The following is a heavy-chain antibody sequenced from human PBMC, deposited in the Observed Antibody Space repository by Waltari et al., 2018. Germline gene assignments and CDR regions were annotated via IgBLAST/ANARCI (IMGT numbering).Heavy chain of an antibody. CDR2: ISGSGGST. CDR1: GFTFSSYA. V-gene: IGHV3-23*01. Sequence: EVQLLESGGGLVQPGGSLRLSCAASGFTFSSYAMSWVRQAPGKGLEWVSAISGSGGSTYYADSGKGRFTISRDNSKNTLYLQMNSLRAEDTAVYYCAKDLTYYYDSSGYNWGQGTLVTVSS. D-gene: IGHD3-22*01. CDR3: AKDLTYYYDSSGYN. J-gene: IGHJ4*02.